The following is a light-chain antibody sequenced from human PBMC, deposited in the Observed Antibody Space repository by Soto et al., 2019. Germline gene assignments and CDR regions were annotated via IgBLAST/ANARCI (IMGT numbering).Light chain of an antibody. CDR2: DDG. CDR3: QVWDSSSDHRVV. J-gene: IGLJ2*01. V-gene: IGLV3-21*02. CDR1: HIAIKS. Sequence: SYELTQAPSVSVAPGQTARITCGGNHIAIKSVHWYQQKPGQAPVLVVYDDGERPSGIPERFSGSNSGNTATLTITRVEAGDEADYHCQVWDSSSDHRVVFVGGTKVTVL.